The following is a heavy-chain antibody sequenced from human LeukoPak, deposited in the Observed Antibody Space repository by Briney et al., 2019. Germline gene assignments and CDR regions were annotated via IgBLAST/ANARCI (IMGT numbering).Heavy chain of an antibody. V-gene: IGHV3-21*01. Sequence: GGSLRLSCAASGFTFSSYSMNWVRQAPGKGLEWVSSISSSSSYIYYADSVKGRFTISRDNAKNSLYLQMNSLRAEDTAVYYCARGDYYDSSGYNFVDAFDIWGQGTMVTVSS. CDR2: ISSSSSYI. CDR1: GFTFSSYS. D-gene: IGHD3-22*01. J-gene: IGHJ3*02. CDR3: ARGDYYDSSGYNFVDAFDI.